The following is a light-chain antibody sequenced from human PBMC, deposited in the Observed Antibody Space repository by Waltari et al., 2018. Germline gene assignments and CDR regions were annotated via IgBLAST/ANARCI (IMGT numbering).Light chain of an antibody. J-gene: IGKJ1*01. CDR3: MQGTHGT. V-gene: IGKV2-30*02. Sequence: DVLMPRSPLYLPVTLKQPASISCRSSQSHVHSDENTYFNRFQQTPGHPPRRLIYKVGNRASGVTDRLRASEAGTDFSLTSSGVEDEDVGVDECMQGTHGTSGQGTKVEMK. CDR1: QSHVHSDENTY. CDR2: KVG.